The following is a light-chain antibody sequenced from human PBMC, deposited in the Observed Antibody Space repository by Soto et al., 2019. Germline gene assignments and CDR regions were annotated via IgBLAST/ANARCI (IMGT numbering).Light chain of an antibody. CDR2: DAS. Sequence: DIQMTQSPPSLSASVGDRVTITCQASEDISNYLNWYQQKPGKAPKLLIYDASNLETGVPSRFSGSGSGTDFTLTISRLEPEDFAVYYCQQYGSSPSITFGQGTRLEIK. CDR3: QQYGSSPSIT. V-gene: IGKV1-33*01. CDR1: EDISNY. J-gene: IGKJ5*01.